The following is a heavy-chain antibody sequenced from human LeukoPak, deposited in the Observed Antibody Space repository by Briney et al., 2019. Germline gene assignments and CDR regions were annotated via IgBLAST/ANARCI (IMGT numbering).Heavy chain of an antibody. CDR3: ARPKGVELGIFDY. Sequence: ASVKVSCKASGYTFSDYYTYWVRQAPGQGLEWMGGIIPIFGTANYAQKFQGRVTITADESTSTAYMELSSLRSEDTAVYYCARPKGVELGIFDYWGQGTLVTVSS. V-gene: IGHV1-69*13. J-gene: IGHJ4*02. CDR1: GYTFSDYY. CDR2: IIPIFGTA. D-gene: IGHD7-27*01.